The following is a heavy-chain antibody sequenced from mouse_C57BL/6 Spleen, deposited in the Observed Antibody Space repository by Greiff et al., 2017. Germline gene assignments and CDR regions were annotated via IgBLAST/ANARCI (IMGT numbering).Heavy chain of an antibody. Sequence: VQLQQSGAELVRPGSSVKLSCKASGYTFTSYWMHWVKQRPIQGLEWIGNIDPSDSETHYNQKFKDKATLTVDKSSSTAYMQLSSLTSEDSAVYYCARVDYGSSYGGYYFDYWGQGTTLTVSS. D-gene: IGHD1-1*01. CDR3: ARVDYGSSYGGYYFDY. V-gene: IGHV1-52*01. J-gene: IGHJ2*01. CDR1: GYTFTSYW. CDR2: IDPSDSET.